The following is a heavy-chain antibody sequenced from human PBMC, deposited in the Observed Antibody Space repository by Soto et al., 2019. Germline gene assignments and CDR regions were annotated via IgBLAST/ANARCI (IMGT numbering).Heavy chain of an antibody. CDR2: ISYDGSNK. Sequence: GGSLRLSCAASGFTFSSYGMHWVRQAPGKGLEWGAVISYDGSNKYYADSVKGRFTISRDNSKNTLYLQMNSLRAEDTAVYYCAKGGIAAAGSHFDYWGQGTLVTVSS. D-gene: IGHD6-13*01. V-gene: IGHV3-30*18. CDR3: AKGGIAAAGSHFDY. CDR1: GFTFSSYG. J-gene: IGHJ4*02.